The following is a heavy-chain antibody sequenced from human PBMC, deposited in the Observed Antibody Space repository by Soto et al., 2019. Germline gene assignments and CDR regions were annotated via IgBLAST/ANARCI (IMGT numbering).Heavy chain of an antibody. CDR1: GFTFSSYA. J-gene: IGHJ6*02. Sequence: GGSLRLSCAASGFTFSSYAMHWVRQAPGKGLEWVAVISYDGSNKYYADSVKGRFTISRDNSKNTLYLQMNSLRAEDTAVYYCARGSSTAMVRDRYYYYYGMDVWGQGTTVTVSS. CDR2: ISYDGSNK. D-gene: IGHD5-18*01. CDR3: ARGSSTAMVRDRYYYYYGMDV. V-gene: IGHV3-30-3*01.